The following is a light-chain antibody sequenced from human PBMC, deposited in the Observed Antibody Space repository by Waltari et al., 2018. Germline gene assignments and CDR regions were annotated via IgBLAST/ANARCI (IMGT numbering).Light chain of an antibody. CDR3: QQYHSYPPT. V-gene: IGKV1-16*02. Sequence: TCRASRDISKFLGWFQQKPGKAPKSLIYGASRVQSGVPSKFSGSGSGTDFTLTITSLQPEDFATYYCQQYHSYPPTFGPGTKVDV. CDR1: RDISKF. CDR2: GAS. J-gene: IGKJ3*01.